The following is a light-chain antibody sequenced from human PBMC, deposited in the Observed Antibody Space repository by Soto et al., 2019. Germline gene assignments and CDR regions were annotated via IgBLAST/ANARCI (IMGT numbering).Light chain of an antibody. CDR3: QHRSIWPCLT. CDR2: DAS. V-gene: IGKV3-11*01. CDR1: QSISSY. Sequence: EIVLTQSPATLSLSPGERATLSCRASQSISSYLAWYQQRPGQAPRLLIYDASHRATGIPARFSGSGSGTDFTLTISRLEPEDFAFYYCQHRSIWPCLTVGGGTKVDSK. J-gene: IGKJ4*01.